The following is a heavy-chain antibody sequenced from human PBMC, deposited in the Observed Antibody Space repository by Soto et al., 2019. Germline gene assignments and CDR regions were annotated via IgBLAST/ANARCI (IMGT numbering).Heavy chain of an antibody. Sequence: SETLSLTCTVSGGSISSGGYYWSWIRQHPGKGLEWIGYIYYSGSTYYNPSLKSRVTISVDTSKNQFSLKLSSVTAADTAVYYCTSKFGQLLADAFDIWGQGTMVTVSS. V-gene: IGHV4-31*03. CDR2: IYYSGST. D-gene: IGHD3-10*01. CDR1: GGSISSGGYY. J-gene: IGHJ3*02. CDR3: TSKFGQLLADAFDI.